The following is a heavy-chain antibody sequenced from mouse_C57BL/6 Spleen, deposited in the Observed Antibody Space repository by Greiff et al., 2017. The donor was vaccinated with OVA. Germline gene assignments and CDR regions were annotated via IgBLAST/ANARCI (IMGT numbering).Heavy chain of an antibody. J-gene: IGHJ2*01. Sequence: EVKLVESGPELVKPGASVKISCKASGYTFTDYYMNWVKQSHGKSLEWIGDINPNNGGTSYNQKFKGKATLTVDKSSSTAYMELRSLTSEDSAVYYCARGGFITTTGGVDYWGQGTTLTVSS. CDR2: INPNNGGT. D-gene: IGHD1-1*01. CDR3: ARGGFITTTGGVDY. CDR1: GYTFTDYY. V-gene: IGHV1-26*01.